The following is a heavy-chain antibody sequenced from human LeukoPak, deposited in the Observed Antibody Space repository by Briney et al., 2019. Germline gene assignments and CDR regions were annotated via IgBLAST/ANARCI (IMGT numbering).Heavy chain of an antibody. CDR1: GGSISSYY. V-gene: IGHV4-59*12. J-gene: IGHJ4*02. CDR2: IYYSGST. Sequence: SETLSLTCTVSGGSISSYYWNWIRQPPGKGLEWIGYIYYSGSTNYNPSLKSRVTISVDKSKNQFSLKLSSVTAADTAVYYCARVSSSWYCFDYWGQGTLVTVSS. CDR3: ARVSSSWYCFDY. D-gene: IGHD6-13*01.